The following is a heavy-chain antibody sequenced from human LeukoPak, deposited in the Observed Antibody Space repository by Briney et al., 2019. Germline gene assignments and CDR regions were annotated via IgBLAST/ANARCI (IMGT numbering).Heavy chain of an antibody. CDR2: ILGGGGT. CDR3: SRGLVLTYYYFES. V-gene: IGHV3-66*01. Sequence: GGSLRLSCAASGFTVSSNYMTWVRQAPGKGLEWVSVILGGGGTYYADSVKGRFTTSRDNSKNTLYLQMNSLRAEDTAVYYCSRGLVLTYYYFESWGQGTLVTVSS. CDR1: GFTVSSNY. D-gene: IGHD2-8*02. J-gene: IGHJ4*02.